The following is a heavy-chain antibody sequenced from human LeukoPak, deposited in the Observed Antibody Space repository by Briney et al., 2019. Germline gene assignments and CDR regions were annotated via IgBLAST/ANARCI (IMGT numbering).Heavy chain of an antibody. CDR3: ARDDVPYSA. D-gene: IGHD2-15*01. V-gene: IGHV4-61*01. CDR1: GGSVSSGSFY. CDR2: IYYSGGT. Sequence: PSETLSLTCTVSGGSVSSGSFYWSWIRQPPGKGLEWIGYIYYSGGTKYNPSLNSRVTISIDTSNNQFSLKLNSATAADTAVCYCARDDVPYSAWGQGTLVTVSS. J-gene: IGHJ5*02.